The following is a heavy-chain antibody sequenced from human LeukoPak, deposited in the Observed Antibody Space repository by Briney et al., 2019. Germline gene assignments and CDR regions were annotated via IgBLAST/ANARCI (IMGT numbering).Heavy chain of an antibody. J-gene: IGHJ4*02. CDR2: ISYSGST. Sequence: SETLSLTCTVSGGSISSGGYYWNWIRQPPGKGLEWIGYISYSGSTSYSPSLKSRVTISLDTSEKQLSLKLSSVTAADTAVYFCAGDTYGSDYWGQGTLVTVSS. V-gene: IGHV4-61*08. CDR1: GGSISSGGYY. CDR3: AGDTYGSDY. D-gene: IGHD3-10*01.